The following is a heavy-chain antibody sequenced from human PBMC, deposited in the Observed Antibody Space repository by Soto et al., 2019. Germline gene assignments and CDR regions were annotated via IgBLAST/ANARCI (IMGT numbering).Heavy chain of an antibody. V-gene: IGHV3-48*02. CDR1: GFTFSSYS. CDR3: ARGGFTWSPYYFDY. J-gene: IGHJ4*02. CDR2: ISSSSSTI. D-gene: IGHD2-8*01. Sequence: GGSLRLSCAASGFTFSSYSMNWVRQAPGKGLEWVSYISSSSSTIYYADSVKGRFTISRDNAKNSLYLQMNSLRDEDTAVYYCARGGFTWSPYYFDYWGQGTLVTVSS.